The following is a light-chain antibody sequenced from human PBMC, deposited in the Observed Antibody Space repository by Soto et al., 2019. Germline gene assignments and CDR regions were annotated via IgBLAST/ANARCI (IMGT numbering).Light chain of an antibody. Sequence: QAALTQPASVSGSPGQAITLSCTGTSSEIGGYDYVSWYQRHPGKDPKLILYDVNKRPSGVSNRFSGSKSGNTASLSISGLQADDEADYDCTAYSSGSSHVVFGGGTKLTVL. CDR1: SSEIGGYDY. CDR2: DVN. V-gene: IGLV2-14*01. CDR3: TAYSSGSSHVV. J-gene: IGLJ2*01.